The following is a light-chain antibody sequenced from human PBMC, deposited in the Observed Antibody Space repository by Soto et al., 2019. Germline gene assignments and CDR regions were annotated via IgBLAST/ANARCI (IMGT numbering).Light chain of an antibody. J-gene: IGKJ1*01. Sequence: EIVLTQSPGTLSLSPGARATLSCRASQSVSSSYLAWYQQIPGQAPRLLIYGASSRAAGIPDRFSGSGSGTDFTLTIRRLEPEDFAVYYCQQYGRSPWTLGQGTK. CDR3: QQYGRSPWT. V-gene: IGKV3-20*01. CDR2: GAS. CDR1: QSVSSSY.